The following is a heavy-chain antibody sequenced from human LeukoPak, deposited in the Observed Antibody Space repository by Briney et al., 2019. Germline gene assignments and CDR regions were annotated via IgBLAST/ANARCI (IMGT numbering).Heavy chain of an antibody. CDR3: ARGGSYYWPIDL. J-gene: IGHJ5*02. D-gene: IGHD1-26*01. CDR1: GFTFSSNS. Sequence: HPGGSLRLSCAASGFTFSSNSMNWVRQAPGKGLEWVSYISTSSITIKYADAVKGRFTISRDNDKNSVYLQMNSLRADDTAVYYCARGGSYYWPIDLWGQGTLVTVSS. CDR2: ISTSSITI. V-gene: IGHV3-48*01.